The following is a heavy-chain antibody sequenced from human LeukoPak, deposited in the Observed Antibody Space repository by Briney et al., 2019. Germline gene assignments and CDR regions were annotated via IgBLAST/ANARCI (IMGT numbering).Heavy chain of an antibody. CDR1: GGSFSGYY. CDR3: AGSILTDGYYYYGMDV. CDR2: NNHSGST. J-gene: IGHJ6*02. V-gene: IGHV4-34*01. Sequence: PSETLSLTCAVYGGSFSGYYWSWIHQPPGKGLEWIGENNHSGSTNYNPSLKSRVTISVDTSKNQFSLKLSSVTAADTAVYYCAGSILTDGYYYYGMDVWGQGTTVTVSS.